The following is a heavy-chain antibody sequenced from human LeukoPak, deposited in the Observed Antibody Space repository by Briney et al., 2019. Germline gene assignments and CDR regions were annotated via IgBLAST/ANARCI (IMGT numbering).Heavy chain of an antibody. CDR1: GFSFSNYG. CDR2: LVYDGFYK. CDR3: AKDLIARDRGSPMDV. Sequence: PGRSLRLSCAASGFSFSNYGMHWVRQAPGKGLEWVALLVYDGFYKYYADSVKGRFTISRDDSTNTVYLHLSSLRAEDTAVYYCAKDLIARDRGSPMDVWGRGTRVIVSS. J-gene: IGHJ6*02. V-gene: IGHV3-30*18. D-gene: IGHD2-21*01.